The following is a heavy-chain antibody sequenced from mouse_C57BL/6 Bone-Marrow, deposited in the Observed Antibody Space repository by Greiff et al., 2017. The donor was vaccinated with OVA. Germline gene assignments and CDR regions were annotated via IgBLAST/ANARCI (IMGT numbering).Heavy chain of an antibody. D-gene: IGHD1-1*01. CDR3: ARRGSSFLYWYFGV. CDR2: IHPNSGST. CDR1: GYTFTSYW. V-gene: IGHV1-64*01. Sequence: QVQLQQPGAELVKPGASVKLSCKASGYTFTSYWMHWVKQRPGQGLEWIGMIHPNSGSTNYNEKFKSKATLTVDKSSSTAYMQLSSLTSEDSAVYDCARRGSSFLYWYFGVWGTGTTVTVAS. J-gene: IGHJ1*03.